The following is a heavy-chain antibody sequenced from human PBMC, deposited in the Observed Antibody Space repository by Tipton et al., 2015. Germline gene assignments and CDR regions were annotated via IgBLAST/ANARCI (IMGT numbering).Heavy chain of an antibody. D-gene: IGHD3-22*01. V-gene: IGHV4-4*02. J-gene: IGHJ5*02. CDR1: GASISSSHW. Sequence: TLSLTCAVSGASISSSHWWSWARQAPGKGLEWIGEVYHGGTVNYSPSLESRVSISVDQSKNQVSLKLTSVTAADTAVYYCARGGAGYYYDSVGYLSWGQGTLVTVSS. CDR3: ARGGAGYYYDSVGYLS. CDR2: VYHGGTV.